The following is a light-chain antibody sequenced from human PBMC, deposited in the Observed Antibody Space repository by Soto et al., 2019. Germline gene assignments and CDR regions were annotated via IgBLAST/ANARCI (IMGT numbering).Light chain of an antibody. J-gene: IGKJ3*01. Sequence: DIQMTQSPSFVSAAVGDRVTITCRASQSIRNWVVWYQQKPGEAPKLLIYAASTLQRGVPSRFSGSGSGTDFTLTIDSLQPEDFATYYCQQANSFPRTFGPGTKVDI. CDR3: QQANSFPRT. V-gene: IGKV1D-12*01. CDR2: AAS. CDR1: QSIRNW.